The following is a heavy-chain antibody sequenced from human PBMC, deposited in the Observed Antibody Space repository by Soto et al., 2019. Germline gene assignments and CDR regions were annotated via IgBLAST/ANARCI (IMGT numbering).Heavy chain of an antibody. D-gene: IGHD6-19*01. CDR1: GGSVSSGSYY. Sequence: QVQLQESGPGLVKPSETLSLTCTVSGGSVSSGSYYWSWIRQPPGKGLEWIGYIYYSGSTNYNPSLKSRVTISVDTSKIQCCLTLSSVTAADTDVYYCASVPRAYSSGARYAFDICGQGTMVTVSS. CDR2: IYYSGST. CDR3: ASVPRAYSSGARYAFDI. J-gene: IGHJ3*02. V-gene: IGHV4-61*01.